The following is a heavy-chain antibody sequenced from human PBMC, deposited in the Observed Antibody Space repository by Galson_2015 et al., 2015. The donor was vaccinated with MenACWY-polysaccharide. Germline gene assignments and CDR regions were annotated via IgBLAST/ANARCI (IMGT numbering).Heavy chain of an antibody. CDR1: GFSLGAWY. V-gene: IGHV3-11*01. CDR3: ARGIYGLDV. CDR2: ISKTGDSI. Sequence: SLRLSCAASGFSLGAWYMSWLRQAPGKGLERGSYISKTGDSIYYADSARGRFTIFRDNARNSLFLQMNSLDAEDTAIYYCARGIYGLDVWGQGTPVTVSS. J-gene: IGHJ6*02.